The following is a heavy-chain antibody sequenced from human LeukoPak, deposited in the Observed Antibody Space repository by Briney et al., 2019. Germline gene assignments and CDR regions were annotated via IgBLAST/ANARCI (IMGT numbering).Heavy chain of an antibody. J-gene: IGHJ4*02. V-gene: IGHV4-59*08. CDR2: IYYSGST. D-gene: IGHD1-26*01. CDR1: GGSISSDY. Sequence: KPSETLSLTCTVSGGSISSDYWSWIRQPPGKGLEWIGYIYYSGSTNYNPSLKSRVTISVDTSKNQFSLKLSSVTAADTAVYYCARQVGATSTSYFDYWGQGTLVTVSS. CDR3: ARQVGATSTSYFDY.